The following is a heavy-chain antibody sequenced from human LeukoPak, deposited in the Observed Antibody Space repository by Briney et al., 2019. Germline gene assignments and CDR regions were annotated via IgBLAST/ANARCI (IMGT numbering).Heavy chain of an antibody. CDR2: IYYSGST. D-gene: IGHD2-15*01. CDR1: GGSISSGDYY. Sequence: MASETLSLTCTVSGGSISSGDYYWSWIRQPPGKGLEWIGYIYYSGSTYYNPSLKSRVTISVDTSKNQFSLKLSSVTAADTAVYCCAKGRGYCSGGSCYAEYFQHWGQGTLVTVSS. J-gene: IGHJ1*01. CDR3: AKGRGYCSGGSCYAEYFQH. V-gene: IGHV4-30-4*01.